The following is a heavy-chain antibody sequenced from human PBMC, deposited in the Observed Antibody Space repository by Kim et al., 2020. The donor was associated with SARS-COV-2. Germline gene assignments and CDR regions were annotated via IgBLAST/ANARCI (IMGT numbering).Heavy chain of an antibody. J-gene: IGHJ4*02. CDR3: AVNVRGVIAPFDY. V-gene: IGHV3-23*01. CDR1: GFTFSSYA. CDR2: ISGSGVSV. Sequence: GGSLRLSCAASGFTFSSYAMSWVRQAPGKGLEWVSAISGSGVSVYHADSVKGRFTISRDNPKKTLYLQMNSLRAEDTAVYYCAVNVRGVIAPFDYWGRGTLVTVSS. D-gene: IGHD3-10*01.